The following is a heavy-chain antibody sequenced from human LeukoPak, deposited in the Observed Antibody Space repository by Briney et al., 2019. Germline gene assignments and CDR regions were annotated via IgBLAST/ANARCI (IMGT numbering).Heavy chain of an antibody. J-gene: IGHJ3*02. CDR2: IYHSGST. D-gene: IGHD2-21*01. V-gene: IGHV4-30-2*02. Sequence: SQTLSLTCAVSGGSISSGGYSWSWIRQPPGKGLEWIGYIYHSGSTYYNPSLKSRVTISVDTSKNQFSLKLSSVTAADTAVYYCARSAPFVAPFLDIWGQGTMVTVSS. CDR3: ARSAPFVAPFLDI. CDR1: GGSISSGGYS.